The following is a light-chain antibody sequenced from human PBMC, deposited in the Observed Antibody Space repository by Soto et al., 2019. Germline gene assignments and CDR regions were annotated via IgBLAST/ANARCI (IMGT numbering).Light chain of an antibody. J-gene: IGKJ4*01. CDR2: DAS. Sequence: EILLTQSPATLSLSPGERATLSCRASQSVSSYLAWYQQQPGQAPRLLIYDASNRATGIPARFSGSGSGTDFTLTISSLAPEAFAVYYCQHRSTWPLTFGGGTKVQFK. CDR1: QSVSSY. V-gene: IGKV3-11*01. CDR3: QHRSTWPLT.